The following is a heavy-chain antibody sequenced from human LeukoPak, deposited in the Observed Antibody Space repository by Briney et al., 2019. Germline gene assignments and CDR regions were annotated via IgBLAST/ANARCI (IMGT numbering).Heavy chain of an antibody. CDR3: AKATSMVRGVYFDY. CDR2: ISGSGGST. D-gene: IGHD3-10*01. V-gene: IGHV3-23*01. Sequence: GGSLRLSCAASGFTFSSYAMSWVRPAPGKGLEWVSAISGSGGSTYYADSVKGRFTISRDNSKNTLYLQMNSLRAEDTAVYYCAKATSMVRGVYFDYWGQGTLVTVSS. CDR1: GFTFSSYA. J-gene: IGHJ4*02.